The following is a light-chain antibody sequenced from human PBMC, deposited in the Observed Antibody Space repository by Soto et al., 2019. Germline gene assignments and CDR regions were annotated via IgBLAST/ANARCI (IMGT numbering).Light chain of an antibody. V-gene: IGLV2-14*01. J-gene: IGLJ2*01. Sequence: QSALTQPASVSGSPGQSITISCTGTSSDVGKYNYVSWYQQHPAKAPKLMIFEVSNRPSGVSNRFSGSKSGNTASLTISGLQDEEEAEYYCSSYTGSSINTVVFGGGTKLTVL. CDR1: SSDVGKYNY. CDR3: SSYTGSSINTVV. CDR2: EVS.